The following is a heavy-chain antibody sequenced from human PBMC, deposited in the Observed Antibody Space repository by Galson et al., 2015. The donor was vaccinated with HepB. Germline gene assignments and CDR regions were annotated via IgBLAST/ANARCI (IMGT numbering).Heavy chain of an antibody. V-gene: IGHV3-30*18. CDR3: AKPKFYGSGDFDY. CDR2: ISYDGSNK. J-gene: IGHJ4*02. D-gene: IGHD3-10*01. CDR1: GFTFSSYG. Sequence: SLRLSCAASGFTFSSYGMHWVRQAPGKGLEWVAVISYDGSNKYYADSVKGRFTISRDNSKNTLYLQMNSLRAEDTAVYYCAKPKFYGSGDFDYWGQGTLVTVSS.